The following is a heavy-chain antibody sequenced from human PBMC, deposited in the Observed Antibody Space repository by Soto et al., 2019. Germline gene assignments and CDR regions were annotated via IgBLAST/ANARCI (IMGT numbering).Heavy chain of an antibody. CDR3: ARVAGHRSPPSFFHY. V-gene: IGHV4-30-4*01. D-gene: IGHD6-19*01. CDR2: SYYSGST. J-gene: IGHJ4*02. Sequence: SETLSLTCTVSGGAISIGDYYWSWIGQPPGKGLEWIGYSYYSGSTYYNPSLKSRVTISVDTSKNQFSLKLSSVTAADTAVYYCARVAGHRSPPSFFHYWGQGTLVTLFS. CDR1: GGAISIGDYY.